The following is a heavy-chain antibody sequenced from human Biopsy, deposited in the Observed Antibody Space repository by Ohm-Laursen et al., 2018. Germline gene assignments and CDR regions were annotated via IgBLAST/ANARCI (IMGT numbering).Heavy chain of an antibody. Sequence: ASVKVSCKASGYNFTGFYLHWVRQAPGQGLEWLGWINPDTGGTKYAQKFQGRVAMTRDTSISTAYLDLSSLGSEDTAVYYCAREKPFGASWGYWGQGTLVTVSS. J-gene: IGHJ4*02. D-gene: IGHD6-13*01. CDR2: INPDTGGT. CDR1: GYNFTGFY. V-gene: IGHV1-2*02. CDR3: AREKPFGASWGY.